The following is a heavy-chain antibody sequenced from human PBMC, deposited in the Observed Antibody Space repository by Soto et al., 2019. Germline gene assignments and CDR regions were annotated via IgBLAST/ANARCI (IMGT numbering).Heavy chain of an antibody. CDR1: GGSISSSSYY. Sequence: SETLSLTCTVSGGSISSSSYYWGWIRQPPGKGLEWIGSIYYSGSTYYNPSLKSRVTISVDTSKNQFSLKLSSVTAADTAVYYCARHSLVVVVAAIDYWGQGTLVTVSS. CDR2: IYYSGST. J-gene: IGHJ4*02. CDR3: ARHSLVVVVAAIDY. D-gene: IGHD2-15*01. V-gene: IGHV4-39*01.